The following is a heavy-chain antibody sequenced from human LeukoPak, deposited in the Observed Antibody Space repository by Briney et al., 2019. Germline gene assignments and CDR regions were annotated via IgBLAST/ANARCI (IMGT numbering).Heavy chain of an antibody. V-gene: IGHV3-74*01. D-gene: IGHD1/OR15-1a*01. J-gene: IGHJ5*02. CDR1: GFTFSAYW. CDR3: ARDPRNKGFDP. CDR2: IKGDGSDT. Sequence: GGSLRLSCAASGFTFSAYWMHWARQSPGKGLVWVSCIKGDGSDTRYADSVKGRFTISRDNAKNTLYLQMNSLRVEDTAVYYCARDPRNKGFDPWGQGTLVTVSS.